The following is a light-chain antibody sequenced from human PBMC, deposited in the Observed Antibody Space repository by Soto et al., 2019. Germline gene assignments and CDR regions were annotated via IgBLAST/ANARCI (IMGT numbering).Light chain of an antibody. CDR2: GAT. CDR1: QSVSSN. J-gene: IGKJ4*01. V-gene: IGKV3-15*01. CDR3: QQYNNWPLT. Sequence: EIVMTQSPATLSVSPGERATLSCRASQSVSSNLAWYQQKPGQVPRLLIYGATTRATGIPARFSGSGSGTEFTLTISSLQSEDFALYYCQQYNNWPLTFGGGTKVEIK.